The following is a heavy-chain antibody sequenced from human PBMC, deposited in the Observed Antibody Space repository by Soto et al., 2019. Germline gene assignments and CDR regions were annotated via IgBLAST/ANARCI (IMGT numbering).Heavy chain of an antibody. V-gene: IGHV3-30-3*01. J-gene: IGHJ6*02. CDR1: GFTFSSYA. D-gene: IGHD3-9*01. Sequence: PGGSLRISCAASGFTFSSYAMHWVRQAPGKGLEWVAVISYDGSNKYYADSVKGRFTISRDNSKNTLYLQMNSLRAEDTAVYYCARDPTNYDILTGYYRGMDVWGQGTTVTVSS. CDR2: ISYDGSNK. CDR3: ARDPTNYDILTGYYRGMDV.